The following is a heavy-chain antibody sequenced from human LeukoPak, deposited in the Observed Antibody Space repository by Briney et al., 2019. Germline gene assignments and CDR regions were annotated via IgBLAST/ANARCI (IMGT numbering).Heavy chain of an antibody. V-gene: IGHV3-66*01. D-gene: IGHD6-6*01. CDR2: ISSDGIT. CDR1: GFAVSSHY. Sequence: GGSLRLSCAASGFAVSSHYMSWVRQAPGKGLEWVSIISSDGITSYADSIKGRFTISRDNAKNSLYLQMNSLRAEDTAVYYCASESSSPTLYYGMDVWGQGTTVTVSS. J-gene: IGHJ6*02. CDR3: ASESSSPTLYYGMDV.